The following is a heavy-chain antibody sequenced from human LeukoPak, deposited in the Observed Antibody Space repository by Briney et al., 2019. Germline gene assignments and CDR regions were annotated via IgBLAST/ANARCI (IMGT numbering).Heavy chain of an antibody. J-gene: IGHJ4*02. CDR3: AKGITVMMVAPGY. D-gene: IGHD3-22*01. CDR1: GFTFSSSW. CDR2: IIKDGSEK. V-gene: IGHV3-7*03. Sequence: PGGSLRLSCAASGFTFSSSWMFWVRQAPGKGLEWVANIIKDGSEKDYADSEKGRFIISRDNAENSLSLQMNSLRVDDTAVYYCAKGITVMMVAPGYWGQGTLVTVSS.